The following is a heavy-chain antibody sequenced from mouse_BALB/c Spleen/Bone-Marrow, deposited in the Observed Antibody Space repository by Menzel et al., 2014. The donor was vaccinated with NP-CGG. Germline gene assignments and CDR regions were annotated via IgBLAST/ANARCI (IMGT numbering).Heavy chain of an antibody. CDR1: GYTFTSYW. CDR3: SLYYYGILDY. Sequence: QVQLQQSGAELVKPGASVKLSCKASGYTFTSYWMHWVKQRPGQGLEWIGEINPSNGRTNYNEKFKSKATLTVDKSSSTHYMQLSSLTSEDSAVYYCSLYYYGILDYWGQGTALTVSS. D-gene: IGHD1-1*01. J-gene: IGHJ2*01. V-gene: IGHV1S81*02. CDR2: INPSNGRT.